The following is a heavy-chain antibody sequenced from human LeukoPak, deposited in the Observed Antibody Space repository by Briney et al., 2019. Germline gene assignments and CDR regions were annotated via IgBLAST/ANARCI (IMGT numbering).Heavy chain of an antibody. Sequence: SETLSLTCAVYGGSFSGYYWSWIRQPPGKGLEWIGEINHSGSTNYNPSLKSRVTISVGTSKNQFSLKLSSVTAADTAVYYCARRRWLVPMPYYFDYWGQGTLVTVSS. CDR2: INHSGST. D-gene: IGHD6-19*01. V-gene: IGHV4-34*01. CDR1: GGSFSGYY. J-gene: IGHJ4*02. CDR3: ARRRWLVPMPYYFDY.